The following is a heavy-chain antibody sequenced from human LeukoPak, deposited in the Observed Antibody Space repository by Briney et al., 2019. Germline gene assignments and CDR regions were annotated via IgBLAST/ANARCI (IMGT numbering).Heavy chain of an antibody. CDR3: ARAGYYGSGSPSFGNWFDP. V-gene: IGHV3-13*01. J-gene: IGHJ5*02. CDR1: GFTFSSYD. CDR2: IGTAGDT. Sequence: GGSLRLSCAASGFTFSSYDMHWVRQATGKGLEWVSAIGTAGDTYYPGSVKGRFTISRENAKNFLYLQMNSLRAGDTVVYYCARAGYYGSGSPSFGNWFDPWGQGTLVTVSS. D-gene: IGHD3-10*01.